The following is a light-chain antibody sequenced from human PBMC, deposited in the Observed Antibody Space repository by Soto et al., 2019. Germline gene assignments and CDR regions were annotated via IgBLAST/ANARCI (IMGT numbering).Light chain of an antibody. V-gene: IGKV4-1*01. Sequence: DIVMTQSPDSLAVSLGERATINCKSSQNILYSSNNKNYLAWYQHKLGQPPRLLIYWASTRDSGVPDRFSGSGPGTDFTLTINSLQPDDVAVYYCQQYYSIPWTFGPGTKVEIK. J-gene: IGKJ1*01. CDR3: QQYYSIPWT. CDR1: QNILYSSNNKNY. CDR2: WAS.